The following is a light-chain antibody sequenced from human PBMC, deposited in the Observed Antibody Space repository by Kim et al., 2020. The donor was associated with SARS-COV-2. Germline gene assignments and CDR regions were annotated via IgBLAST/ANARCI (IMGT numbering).Light chain of an antibody. J-gene: IGKJ3*01. Sequence: LCPRERAPPSCRASQSISTPYLAWYQQKPGQAPRLLFYGASSRATGIPDRFSGSGSGTDFTLTISRLGPEDFAVYYCQHYGISPTFGPGTKVDIK. CDR1: QSISTPY. CDR3: QHYGISPT. CDR2: GAS. V-gene: IGKV3-20*01.